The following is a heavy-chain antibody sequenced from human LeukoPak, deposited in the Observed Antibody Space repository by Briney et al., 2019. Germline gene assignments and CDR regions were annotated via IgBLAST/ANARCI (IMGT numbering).Heavy chain of an antibody. CDR2: IYHSGST. J-gene: IGHJ3*02. CDR1: GYSISSGYY. CDR3: ARPPSEYSSSWNDAFDI. V-gene: IGHV4-38-2*02. D-gene: IGHD6-13*01. Sequence: SETLSLTCTVSGYSISSGYYWGWIRQPPGKGLEWIGSIYHSGSTYYNPSLKSRVTISVDTSKNQFSLKLSSVTAADTAVYYCARPPSEYSSSWNDAFDIWGQGTMVTVSS.